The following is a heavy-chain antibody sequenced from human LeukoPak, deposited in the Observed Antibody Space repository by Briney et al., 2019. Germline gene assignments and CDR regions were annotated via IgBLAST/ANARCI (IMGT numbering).Heavy chain of an antibody. CDR1: GGSIIASDW. CDR3: SRRNSLYDAFDV. Sequence: PSETLSLTCTVSGGSIIASDWWTWVRQAPGKGLEWVGEVFQTGGRNYSPSLKGRITISIDKYKSQFYLQLNSVTAADAAVYFCSRRNSLYDAFDVWGPGRLIAVSS. CDR2: VFQTGGR. V-gene: IGHV4-4*02. J-gene: IGHJ3*01.